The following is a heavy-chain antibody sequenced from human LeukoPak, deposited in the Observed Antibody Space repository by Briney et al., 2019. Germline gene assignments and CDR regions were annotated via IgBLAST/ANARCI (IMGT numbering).Heavy chain of an antibody. Sequence: QTGGSLRLSCAASGFTFSSYGMHWVRQAPGKGLEWVAFIRYDGSNKYYADSVKGRFTISRDNSKNTLYLQMNSLGAEDTAVYYCAKDRLVVVPAANDYWGQGTLVTVSS. J-gene: IGHJ4*02. CDR2: IRYDGSNK. D-gene: IGHD2-2*01. CDR1: GFTFSSYG. CDR3: AKDRLVVVPAANDY. V-gene: IGHV3-30*02.